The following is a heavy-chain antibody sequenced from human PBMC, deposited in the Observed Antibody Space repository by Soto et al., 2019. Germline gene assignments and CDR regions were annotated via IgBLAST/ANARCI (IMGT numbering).Heavy chain of an antibody. CDR3: ARGDRVDIAVVVGCRPGEYGVDV. CDR2: ISYDGSNK. J-gene: IGHJ6*02. D-gene: IGHD2-15*01. Sequence: QVQLVESGGGVVQPGRSLRLSCAASGFTFRNYAMHWVRQAPGKGLECVAVISYDGSNKFYRDYVKGRFTISRDNSKNTQDLQIITIGYEEKAVYYCARGDRVDIAVVVGCRPGEYGVDVWGQGTTVTVAS. V-gene: IGHV3-30-3*01. CDR1: GFTFRNYA.